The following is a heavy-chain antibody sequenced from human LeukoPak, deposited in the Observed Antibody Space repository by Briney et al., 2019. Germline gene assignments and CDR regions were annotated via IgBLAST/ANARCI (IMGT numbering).Heavy chain of an antibody. Sequence: ASVKVSCKASGYTFTIFGISWVRQAPGQGLEWMGWISAYNGDTNYAQKLQGRVTMTTDTSTSTAYMELRSLRSDDTAVYYCARESTVVTASYVDYWGQGTLVTVSS. J-gene: IGHJ4*02. D-gene: IGHD4-23*01. CDR1: GYTFTIFG. V-gene: IGHV1-18*01. CDR2: ISAYNGDT. CDR3: ARESTVVTASYVDY.